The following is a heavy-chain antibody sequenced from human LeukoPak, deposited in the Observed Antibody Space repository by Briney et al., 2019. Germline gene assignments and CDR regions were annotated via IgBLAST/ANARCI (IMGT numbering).Heavy chain of an antibody. D-gene: IGHD3/OR15-3a*01. Sequence: PSETLSLTCAVYGGSFSGYYWSWIRQPPGKGLEWIGEINHSGSTNYNPSLKSRVTISVDTSKNQFSLKLSSVIAADTAVYYCARGKYFGLILVDYWGQGTLAIVSS. CDR1: GGSFSGYY. CDR2: INHSGST. CDR3: ARGKYFGLILVDY. J-gene: IGHJ4*02. V-gene: IGHV4-34*01.